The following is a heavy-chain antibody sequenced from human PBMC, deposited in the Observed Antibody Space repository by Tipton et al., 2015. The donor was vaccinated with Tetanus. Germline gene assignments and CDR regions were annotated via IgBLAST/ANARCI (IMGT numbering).Heavy chain of an antibody. CDR3: AKDPASRGWFDP. CDR1: GFTFSNYA. Sequence: SLRLSCAASGFTFSNYAMAWVRQAPGKGLEWVSGISVRGSHTYYADPVKGRFSISRDNSKNTVYLQMNSLRDEDTAVYYCAKDPASRGWFDPWGQVSLVSVSS. V-gene: IGHV3-23*01. CDR2: ISVRGSHT. J-gene: IGHJ5*02.